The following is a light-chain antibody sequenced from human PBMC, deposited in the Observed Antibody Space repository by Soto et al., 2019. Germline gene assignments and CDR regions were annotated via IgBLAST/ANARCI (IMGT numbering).Light chain of an antibody. CDR2: DVS. Sequence: QSVLTQPASVSGSPGQSITISCTGTSSDVGGYNYVSWYQQHPGKAPKLMIYDVSNRPSGVSNRFSGSKSGNTASLTISGLQADDEADYYCSSYTRSRVVFGGGTQLTVL. J-gene: IGLJ2*01. CDR3: SSYTRSRVV. CDR1: SSDVGGYNY. V-gene: IGLV2-14*03.